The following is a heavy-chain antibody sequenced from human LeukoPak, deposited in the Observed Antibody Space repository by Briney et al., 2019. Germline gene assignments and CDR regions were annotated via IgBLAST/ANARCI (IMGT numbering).Heavy chain of an antibody. CDR3: ARDGMGYSDAFDI. CDR1: GFTFSSYG. D-gene: IGHD3-22*01. Sequence: GGSLRLSCAASGFTFSSYGMHWVRQAPGKGLEWVAVIWYDGSNKYYADSVKGRFTISRDNSKNTLYLQMNSLRAEDTAVYYCARDGMGYSDAFDIWGQGTMVTVSS. J-gene: IGHJ3*02. V-gene: IGHV3-33*01. CDR2: IWYDGSNK.